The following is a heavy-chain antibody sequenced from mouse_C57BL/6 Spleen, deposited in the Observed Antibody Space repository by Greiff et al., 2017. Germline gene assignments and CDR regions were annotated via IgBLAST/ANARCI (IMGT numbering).Heavy chain of an antibody. J-gene: IGHJ1*03. Sequence: QVQLQQSGAELVRPGASVTLSCKASGYTFTDYEMHWVKQTPVHGLEWIGAIDPETGGTAYNQKFKGKAILTADKSSSTAYMVLRSLSSEDSAVYYCTRSYCGNYAWYFDVWGTGTTVTVSS. D-gene: IGHD2-10*01. CDR1: GYTFTDYE. CDR2: IDPETGGT. V-gene: IGHV1-15*01. CDR3: TRSYCGNYAWYFDV.